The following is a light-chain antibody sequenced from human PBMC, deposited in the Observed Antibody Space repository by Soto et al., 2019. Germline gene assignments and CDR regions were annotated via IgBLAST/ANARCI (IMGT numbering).Light chain of an antibody. CDR1: QDISNY. Sequence: DIQLTQSPSSLSASVGDRVTITCQASQDISNYLNWYLQNPGKAPQLVICAASTLESGVPSRFSGGRSGTDFTLTIISLQPEDMGTYDCQQYDKLPLSFGPGTKVDI. CDR3: QQYDKLPLS. CDR2: AAS. V-gene: IGKV1-33*01. J-gene: IGKJ3*01.